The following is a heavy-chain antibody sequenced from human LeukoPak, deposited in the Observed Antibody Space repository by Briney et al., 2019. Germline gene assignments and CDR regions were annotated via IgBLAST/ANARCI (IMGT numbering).Heavy chain of an antibody. Sequence: PGGSLRLSCAASGFTFNSYWMRWARHAPGEGVEWVTNIKQGGNEKYYVDSVKSRFTISRDNAKSSLYLQMNSLRAEDTAVYYCARADGDYYYYSYMDVWGKGTTVTVSS. CDR3: ARADGDYYYYSYMDV. D-gene: IGHD4-17*01. CDR1: GFTFNSYW. CDR2: IKQGGNEK. V-gene: IGHV3-7*01. J-gene: IGHJ6*03.